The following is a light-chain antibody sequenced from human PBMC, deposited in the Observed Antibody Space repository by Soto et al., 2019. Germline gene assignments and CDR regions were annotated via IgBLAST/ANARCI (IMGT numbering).Light chain of an antibody. Sequence: QSVLTQPASVSGSPGQSITISCTGTSSDVGGYNYVSWYQQHPGKAPKLMIYDVSNRPSGVSNRFSGSKSGNTASLTISGLQAEDEADYYCSSYTSSSTLEVFGGGTQLHVL. CDR1: SSDVGGYNY. CDR2: DVS. J-gene: IGLJ3*02. V-gene: IGLV2-14*01. CDR3: SSYTSSSTLEV.